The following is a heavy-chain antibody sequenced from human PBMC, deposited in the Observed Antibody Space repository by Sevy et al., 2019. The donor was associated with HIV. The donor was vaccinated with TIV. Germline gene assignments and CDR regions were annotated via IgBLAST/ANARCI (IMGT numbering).Heavy chain of an antibody. CDR2: ISYDGRNK. CDR1: GFTFSSYA. Sequence: GGSLRLSCAASGFTFSSYAMHWVRQAPGKGLEWVAVISYDGRNKYYKDSVKVRFTISRDNSKNTLYLQMNSLRAEDTAVYYCARDPSTYSSGWYRYYYYGMDVWGQGTTVTVSS. D-gene: IGHD6-19*01. V-gene: IGHV3-30*04. CDR3: ARDPSTYSSGWYRYYYYGMDV. J-gene: IGHJ6*02.